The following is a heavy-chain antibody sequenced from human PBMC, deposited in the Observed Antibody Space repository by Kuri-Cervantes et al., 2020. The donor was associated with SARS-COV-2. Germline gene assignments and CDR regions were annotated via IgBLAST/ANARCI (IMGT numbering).Heavy chain of an antibody. CDR2: IIPIFGTA. J-gene: IGHJ6*03. CDR3: AREEEFRLYANYYYYMDV. D-gene: IGHD2-8*01. CDR1: GGTFSSYA. Sequence: SVKVSCKASGGTFSSYAISWVRQAPGQGLEWMGGIIPIFGTANYAQKFQGRVTITADESTSTAYMELSSLRSEDTAVYYCAREEEFRLYANYYYYMDVWGKGTTVTVSS. V-gene: IGHV1-69*13.